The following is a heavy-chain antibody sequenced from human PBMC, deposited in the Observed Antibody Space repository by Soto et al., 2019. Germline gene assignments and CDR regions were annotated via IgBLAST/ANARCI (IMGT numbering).Heavy chain of an antibody. V-gene: IGHV4-4*02. CDR3: ARGRRSGWYFEDYYYGMDV. CDR2: IYHSGST. J-gene: IGHJ6*02. CDR1: GGSISSSNW. Sequence: QVQLQESGPGLVKPSGTLSLTCAVSGGSISSSNWWSWVRQPPGKGLEWIGEIYHSGSTNYNPSLKSRVTISVDKSKNQFSLKLSSVTAADTAVYYCARGRRSGWYFEDYYYGMDVWGQGTTVTVSS. D-gene: IGHD6-19*01.